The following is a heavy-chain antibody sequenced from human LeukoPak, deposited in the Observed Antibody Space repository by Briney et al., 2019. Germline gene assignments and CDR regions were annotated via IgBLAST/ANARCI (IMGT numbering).Heavy chain of an antibody. CDR2: INPNSGGT. J-gene: IGHJ6*02. CDR1: GYTFTGYY. Sequence: GASVKVSFKASGYTFTGYYMHWVRQAPGQGLEWMGWINPNSGGTNYAQKFQGRVTMTRGTSISTAYMELSRLRSDDTAVYYCARTRMSGYDYVYYYYYGMDVWGQGTTVTVSS. D-gene: IGHD5-12*01. V-gene: IGHV1-2*02. CDR3: ARTRMSGYDYVYYYYYGMDV.